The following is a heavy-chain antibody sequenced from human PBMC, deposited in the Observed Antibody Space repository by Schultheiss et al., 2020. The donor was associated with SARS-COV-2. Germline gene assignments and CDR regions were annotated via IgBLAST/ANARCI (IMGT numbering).Heavy chain of an antibody. CDR3: ARFRTVTTSRNYYGMDV. J-gene: IGHJ6*02. Sequence: GGSLRLSCAASGFTFSSYSMNWVRQAPGKGLEWVSSISSSSSYIYYADSVKGRFTISRDNAKNSLYLQMNSLRAEDTAVYYCARFRTVTTSRNYYGMDVWGQGTTVTVSS. V-gene: IGHV3-21*01. D-gene: IGHD4-17*01. CDR1: GFTFSSYS. CDR2: ISSSSSYI.